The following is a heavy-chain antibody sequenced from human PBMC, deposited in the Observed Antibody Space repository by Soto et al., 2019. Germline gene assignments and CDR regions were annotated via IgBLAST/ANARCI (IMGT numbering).Heavy chain of an antibody. CDR2: ISSSSSYT. J-gene: IGHJ6*02. Sequence: QVQLVESGGGLVKPGGSLRLSCAASGFTFSDYYMSWIRQAPGKRLEWVSYISSSSSYTNYADSVKGRFTISRDNAKNSLYLQMNSLRAEDTAVYYCARDPRIAAAGKGYYYYYGMDVWGQGTTVTVSS. CDR1: GFTFSDYY. D-gene: IGHD6-13*01. V-gene: IGHV3-11*06. CDR3: ARDPRIAAAGKGYYYYYGMDV.